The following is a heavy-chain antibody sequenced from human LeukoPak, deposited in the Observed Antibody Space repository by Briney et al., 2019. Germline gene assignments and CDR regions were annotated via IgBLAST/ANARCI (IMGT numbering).Heavy chain of an antibody. CDR2: ISAYNGNT. CDR1: GYTFTRYG. J-gene: IGHJ4*02. CDR3: ARDTDIVVVPAAPDY. D-gene: IGHD2-2*01. V-gene: IGHV1-18*01. Sequence: ASVKVSCKASGYTFTRYGISWVRQAPGQGLEWMGWISAYNGNTNYAQKLQGRVTMTTDTSTSTAYMELRSLRSDDTAVYYCARDTDIVVVPAAPDYWGQGTLVTVSS.